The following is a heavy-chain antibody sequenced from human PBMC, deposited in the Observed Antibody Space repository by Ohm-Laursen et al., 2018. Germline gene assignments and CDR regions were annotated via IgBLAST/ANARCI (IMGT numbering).Heavy chain of an antibody. Sequence: GTLSLTCAVYGGSFSGYDWSWIRQPPGKGLEWIGEINHSGRTNYNPSLKSRVIISVDTSKNQVSLRMSPVTAADTAVYYCARHRTATTRFDYWGQGTLVTVSS. V-gene: IGHV4-34*01. CDR3: ARHRTATTRFDY. CDR1: GGSFSGYD. J-gene: IGHJ4*02. CDR2: INHSGRT. D-gene: IGHD4-17*01.